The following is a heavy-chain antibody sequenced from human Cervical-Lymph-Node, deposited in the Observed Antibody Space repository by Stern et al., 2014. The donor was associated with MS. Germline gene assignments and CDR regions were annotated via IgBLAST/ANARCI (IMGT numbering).Heavy chain of an antibody. Sequence: QLQLQESGPGLVKPSGTLSLTCAVSGDSISSTTWWTWVRQSPGKGLEWIGKIHHSGITGYSPALKSRVTMSLDTSKNQFSLRLNSVTAADTAMYFCARWRGTGLFDYWGQGAQVTVSS. V-gene: IGHV4-4*02. CDR1: GDSISSTTW. D-gene: IGHD3/OR15-3a*01. CDR3: ARWRGTGLFDY. J-gene: IGHJ4*02. CDR2: IHHSGIT.